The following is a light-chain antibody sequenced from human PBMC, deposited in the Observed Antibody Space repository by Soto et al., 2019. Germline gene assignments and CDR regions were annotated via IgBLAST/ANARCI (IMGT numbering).Light chain of an antibody. Sequence: QSALTQPASMSGSPGQSITISCTGTTSDVGGYDYVSWYQQHPGKAPKLMIYDVTNRPSGVSNRFSGSKSGNTASLTISGLQDEDDADYYCSSYTGSRPVFGGGTKLTVL. CDR2: DVT. CDR3: SSYTGSRPV. CDR1: TSDVGGYDY. J-gene: IGLJ2*01. V-gene: IGLV2-14*03.